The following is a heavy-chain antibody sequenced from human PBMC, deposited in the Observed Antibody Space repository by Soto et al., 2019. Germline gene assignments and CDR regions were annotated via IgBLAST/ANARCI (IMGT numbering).Heavy chain of an antibody. D-gene: IGHD2-2*01. J-gene: IGHJ4*02. CDR3: ASDRFSTVYYFDY. CDR1: GFIFSSYA. V-gene: IGHV3-23*01. CDR2: IGGSGGTT. Sequence: GGSLRLSCEASGFIFSSYAMSWVRQAPGKGLEWVSSIGGSGGTTYYADSVKGRFTISRDNSKNTLYLQMNSLRAEDTAVYYCASDRFSTVYYFDYWGQGTLVTVSS.